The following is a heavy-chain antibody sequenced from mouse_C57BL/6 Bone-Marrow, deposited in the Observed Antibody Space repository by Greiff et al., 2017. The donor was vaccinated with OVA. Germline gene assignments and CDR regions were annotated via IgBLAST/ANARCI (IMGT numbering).Heavy chain of an antibody. CDR1: GFNIKDDY. CDR3: TILLWLRRYFDY. CDR2: IDPENGDT. Sequence: EVKLMESGAELVRPGASVKLSCTASGFNIKDDYMHWVKQRPEQGLEWIGWIDPENGDTEYASKFQGKATITADTSSNTAYLQLSSLTSEDTAVYYCTILLWLRRYFDYWGQGTTLTVSS. V-gene: IGHV14-4*01. J-gene: IGHJ2*01. D-gene: IGHD2-2*01.